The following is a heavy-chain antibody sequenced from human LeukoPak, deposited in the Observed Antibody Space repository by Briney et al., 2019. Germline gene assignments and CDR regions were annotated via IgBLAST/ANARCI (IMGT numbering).Heavy chain of an antibody. CDR3: ARRNIVAVPAAMGYFDY. J-gene: IGHJ4*02. D-gene: IGHD2-2*01. V-gene: IGHV4-39*01. CDR1: GGPISSSTYY. CDR2: IYYSGHI. Sequence: PSETLSLTCTVSGGPISSSTYYWGWIRQPPGKGLEWIGSIYYSGHIYYNPSLKSRVTMSVDTSKNQFSLKLSSVTAADTAVYYCARRNIVAVPAAMGYFDYWGQGTLVTVSS.